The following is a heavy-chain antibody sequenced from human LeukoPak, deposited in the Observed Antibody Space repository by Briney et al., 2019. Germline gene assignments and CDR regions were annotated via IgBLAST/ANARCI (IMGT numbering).Heavy chain of an antibody. J-gene: IGHJ3*02. CDR2: ISSSSSYI. CDR3: AREETAGPSTDAFDI. CDR1: GFTFSSYS. Sequence: SGGSLRLSCAASGFTFSSYSMNWVRQAPGKGLEWVSSISSSSSYIYYADSVKGRFTISRDNAKNSLYLQMNSLRAEDTAVYYCAREETAGPSTDAFDIWGQGTMVTVSS. V-gene: IGHV3-21*01. D-gene: IGHD2-21*02.